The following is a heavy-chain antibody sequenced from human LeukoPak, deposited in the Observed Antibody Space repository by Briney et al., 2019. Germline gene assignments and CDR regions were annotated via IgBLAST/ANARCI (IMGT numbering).Heavy chain of an antibody. J-gene: IGHJ4*02. D-gene: IGHD6-19*01. Sequence: PGGSLRLSCAASGFTFSNYAMGWVRQAPGKGLEWVSVISGGGDNTYYADSVKGRFTISRDKSMNTLYLQMSSLRAEDTALYYCAKAKPTGGTNSRGWYYFDYWGQGTLVTVSS. CDR2: ISGGGDNT. CDR3: AKAKPTGGTNSRGWYYFDY. CDR1: GFTFSNYA. V-gene: IGHV3-23*01.